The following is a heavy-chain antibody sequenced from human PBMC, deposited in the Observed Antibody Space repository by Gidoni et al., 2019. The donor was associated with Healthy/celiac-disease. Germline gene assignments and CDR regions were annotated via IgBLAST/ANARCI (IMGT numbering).Heavy chain of an antibody. CDR3: ATSSTYSSSWYEAGYYYYGMDV. Sequence: EVQLVQSGAEVKKPGESLKISCKGSGYSFTSYWIGWVRQMPGKGLEWMGIIYPGDSDTRYSPSFQGQVTISADKSISTAYLQWSSLKASDTAMYYCATSSTYSSSWYEAGYYYYGMDVWGQGTTVTVSS. CDR1: GYSFTSYW. V-gene: IGHV5-51*03. D-gene: IGHD6-13*01. J-gene: IGHJ6*02. CDR2: IYPGDSDT.